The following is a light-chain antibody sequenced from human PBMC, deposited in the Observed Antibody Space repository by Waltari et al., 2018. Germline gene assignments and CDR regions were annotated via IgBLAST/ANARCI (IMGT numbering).Light chain of an antibody. CDR3: AAWDDSLDGPWV. CDR2: TDN. J-gene: IGLJ3*02. CDR1: NSNVGSNT. Sequence: QSVLTQPPSASGTPGQRVTISCSGSNSNVGSNTVNWYQQLPGTAPKLLIHTDNQRPSGVSDRFSGSKSGTSASLAISGLRSEDEAAYYCAAWDDSLDGPWVFGGGTKLTVL. V-gene: IGLV1-44*01.